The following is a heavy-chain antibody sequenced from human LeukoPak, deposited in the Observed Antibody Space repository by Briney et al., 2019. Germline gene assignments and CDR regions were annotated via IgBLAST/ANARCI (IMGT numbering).Heavy chain of an antibody. CDR3: ARNWFDP. J-gene: IGHJ5*02. Sequence: PGRSLRLSCAASGFTVSSDYVSWVRQAPGKGLEWVSVIYSGGSTYYADSVKGRFTISRDKSKNTVYIQMNSLRFEDTAMNYCARNWFDPWGQGTLVTVSS. CDR2: IYSGGST. CDR1: GFTVSSDY. V-gene: IGHV3-53*05.